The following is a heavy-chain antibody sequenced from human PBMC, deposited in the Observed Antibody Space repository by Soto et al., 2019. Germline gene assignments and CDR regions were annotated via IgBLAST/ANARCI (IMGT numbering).Heavy chain of an antibody. CDR2: ISGSGGST. CDR1: GFTFSSYA. CDR3: AKDHTASAARRYYFDY. J-gene: IGHJ4*02. D-gene: IGHD6-13*01. Sequence: EVQLLESGGGLVQPGGSLRLSCAASGFTFSSYAMSWVRQAPGKGLEWVSAISGSGGSTYYADSVKGRFTISRDNSKNTLYLQMNSLRAEDTAVYYCAKDHTASAARRYYFDYWGQGTLVTVSS. V-gene: IGHV3-23*01.